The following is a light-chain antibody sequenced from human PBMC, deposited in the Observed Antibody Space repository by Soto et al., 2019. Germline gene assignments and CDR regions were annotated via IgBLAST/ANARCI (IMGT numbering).Light chain of an antibody. J-gene: IGKJ1*01. CDR1: QSISSW. CDR3: QQYGDRPRT. Sequence: DIQMTQSPSTLSASVGDRVTITCRASQSISSWLAWYQQKPGKAPKLLIYDASSLESGVPSRFSGSGSGTEFTLTISSLESEDFAVYFCQQYGDRPRTFGQGTKVDIK. CDR2: DAS. V-gene: IGKV1-5*01.